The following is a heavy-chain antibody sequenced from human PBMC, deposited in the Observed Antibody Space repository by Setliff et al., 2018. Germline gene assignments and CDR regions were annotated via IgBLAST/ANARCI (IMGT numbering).Heavy chain of an antibody. J-gene: IGHJ4*02. CDR3: AKDIAQFPSRTSLFDY. CDR2: ISGHNGDT. Sequence: ASVKVSCKTSGYPFTNYGLSWVRQAPGQGLEWMGWISGHNGDTKLAQNFQGRVTVTTDTFTNTGYMELRSLRSDDTAFYYCAKDIAQFPSRTSLFDYWGQGTLVTVSS. V-gene: IGHV1-18*01. CDR1: GYPFTNYG. D-gene: IGHD2-2*01.